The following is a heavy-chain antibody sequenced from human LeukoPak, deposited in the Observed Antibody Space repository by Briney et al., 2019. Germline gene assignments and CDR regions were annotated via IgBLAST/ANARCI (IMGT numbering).Heavy chain of an antibody. CDR1: GFTFDDYA. J-gene: IGHJ4*02. Sequence: PGGSLRLSCAASGFTFDDYAMHWVRQAPGKGLEWVSGISWNSGSIGYADSVKGRFTISRDNAKNSLYLQMNSLRAEDTAVYYCARGRLYYYDSSGSHFDYWGQGTLVTVSS. CDR3: ARGRLYYYDSSGSHFDY. CDR2: ISWNSGSI. V-gene: IGHV3-9*01. D-gene: IGHD3-22*01.